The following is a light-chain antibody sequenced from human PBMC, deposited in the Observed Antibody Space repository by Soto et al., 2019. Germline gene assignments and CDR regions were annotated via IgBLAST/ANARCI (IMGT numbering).Light chain of an antibody. J-gene: IGKJ1*01. Sequence: DIQIAQSPSTLSASVADRVAITCGASQSISSWLAWYQQKPGKAPKLLIYDASSLESGVPSRFSGSGSGTEFTLTISSLQPDDFATYYCQQYNSYSPTFGQGTKVDIK. CDR3: QQYNSYSPT. V-gene: IGKV1-5*01. CDR1: QSISSW. CDR2: DAS.